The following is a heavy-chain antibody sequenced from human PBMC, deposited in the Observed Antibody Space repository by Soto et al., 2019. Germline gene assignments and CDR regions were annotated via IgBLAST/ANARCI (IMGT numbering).Heavy chain of an antibody. CDR1: GFTFDDYA. V-gene: IGHV3-9*01. Sequence: PGGSLRLSCAASGFTFDDYAMHWVRQAPGKGLEWVSGISWNSGSIGYADSVKGRFTISRDNAKNSLYLQMNSLRAEDTAVYYCARGGGCSGGSCNFDYWGQGTLVTVSS. CDR3: ARGGGCSGGSCNFDY. CDR2: ISWNSGSI. J-gene: IGHJ4*02. D-gene: IGHD2-15*01.